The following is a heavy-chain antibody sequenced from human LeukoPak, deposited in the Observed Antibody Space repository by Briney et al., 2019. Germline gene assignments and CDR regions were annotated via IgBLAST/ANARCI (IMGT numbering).Heavy chain of an antibody. CDR1: GYTFSSYA. CDR2: ISGNGDST. J-gene: IGHJ6*02. V-gene: IGHV3-23*01. Sequence: GGSLRLSCAASGYTFSSYAMSWVRQAPGKGLEWVSTISGNGDSTYYADSVKGRLTISRDNSKNTLYLQMNSLRAEDTAVYYCAKSRVTTYYYYGMDVWGQGTTVTVSS. D-gene: IGHD1-1*01. CDR3: AKSRVTTYYYYGMDV.